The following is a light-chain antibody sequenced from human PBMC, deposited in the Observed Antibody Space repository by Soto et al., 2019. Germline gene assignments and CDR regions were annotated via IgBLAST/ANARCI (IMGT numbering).Light chain of an antibody. CDR3: QTWGTGIQV. Sequence: QSVLTQSPSASASLGASVKLTCTLSSGHSTYAITWHQQQPEKGPRYLMKVNGDGSHNKGVGIPDRFSGSSSGLERYLTISSLQSEDEADYYCQTWGTGIQVFGGGTKLTVL. V-gene: IGLV4-69*01. CDR2: VNGDGSH. J-gene: IGLJ2*01. CDR1: SGHSTYA.